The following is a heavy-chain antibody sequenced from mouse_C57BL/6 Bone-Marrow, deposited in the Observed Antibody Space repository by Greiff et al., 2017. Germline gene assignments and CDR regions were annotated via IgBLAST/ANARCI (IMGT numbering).Heavy chain of an antibody. J-gene: IGHJ1*03. CDR3: ARDPLYYYCSSYGYFDV. D-gene: IGHD1-1*01. V-gene: IGHV5-4*01. CDR2: ISDGGSYT. CDR1: GFTFSSYA. Sequence: EVMLVESGGGLVKPGGSLKLSCAASGFTFSSYAMSWVRQTPEKRLEWVATISDGGSYTYYPDNVKGRFTISRDKTNNNLYLQMSHLKSEDTSMYYCARDPLYYYCSSYGYFDVWGTGTTVTVSS.